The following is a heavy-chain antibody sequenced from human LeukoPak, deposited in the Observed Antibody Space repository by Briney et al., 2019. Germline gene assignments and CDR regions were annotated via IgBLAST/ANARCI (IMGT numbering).Heavy chain of an antibody. CDR3: ARDSSMLRGPLVIYYFDF. CDR1: GFTFSSYG. D-gene: IGHD3-10*01. V-gene: IGHV3-23*01. J-gene: IGHJ4*02. Sequence: PGGTLRLSCAASGFTFSSYGMTWVRQAPGKGLEWVSGISGSGGSTYYADSVKGRVTISRDNSKNTLYLQMNSLRVEDTAVYYCARDSSMLRGPLVIYYFDFWGQGTLVTVSS. CDR2: ISGSGGST.